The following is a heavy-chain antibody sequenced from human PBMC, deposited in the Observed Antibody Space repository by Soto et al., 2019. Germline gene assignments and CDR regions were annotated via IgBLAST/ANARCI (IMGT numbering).Heavy chain of an antibody. D-gene: IGHD3-22*01. Sequence: GGSLRLSCAASGFSLNDYGMHWVRQPPGKGLEWVADISYDGRNKYYTDSVRGRFTISRDISKGTLYLQMNSLRPEDTAVYYCDKSNRGAYDTPDFWGQGTPVTVPQ. CDR3: DKSNRGAYDTPDF. CDR2: ISYDGRNK. CDR1: GFSLNDYG. J-gene: IGHJ4*02. V-gene: IGHV3-30*18.